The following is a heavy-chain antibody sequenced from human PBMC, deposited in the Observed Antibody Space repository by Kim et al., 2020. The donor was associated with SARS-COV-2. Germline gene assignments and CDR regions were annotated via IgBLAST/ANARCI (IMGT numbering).Heavy chain of an antibody. CDR1: GYTLTELS. V-gene: IGHV1-24*01. J-gene: IGHJ6*02. D-gene: IGHD3-22*01. CDR3: ATKSAMIVVVGAGYYGMDV. CDR2: FDPEDGET. Sequence: ASVKVSCKVSGYTLTELSMHWVRQAPGKGLEWMGGFDPEDGETIYAQKFQGRVTMTEDTSTDTAYMELSSLRSEDTAVYYCATKSAMIVVVGAGYYGMDVWGQGTTVTVSS.